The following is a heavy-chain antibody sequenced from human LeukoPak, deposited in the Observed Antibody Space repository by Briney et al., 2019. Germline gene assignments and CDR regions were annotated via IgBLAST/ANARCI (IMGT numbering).Heavy chain of an antibody. CDR2: IIPILGIA. Sequence: ASVKVSCKASGGTFSSYAISWVRQAPGQGLEWMGRIIPILGIANYAQKFQGRVTITADKSTSTAYMELSSLRSEDTAVYYCARTGLDYDFWSGYYEPRDYYYGMDVWGQGTTVTVSS. J-gene: IGHJ6*02. V-gene: IGHV1-69*04. CDR3: ARTGLDYDFWSGYYEPRDYYYGMDV. D-gene: IGHD3-3*01. CDR1: GGTFSSYA.